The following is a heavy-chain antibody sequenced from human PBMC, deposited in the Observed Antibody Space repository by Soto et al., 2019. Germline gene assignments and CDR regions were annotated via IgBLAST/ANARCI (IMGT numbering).Heavy chain of an antibody. CDR2: IYPGDSDT. Sequence: GESLKISCKGSGYSFTSYWIGWVRQMPGKGLEWMGIIYPGDSDTRYSPSFQGQVTISADKSISTAYLQWSSLKASDTAMYYCARSRFPGAGHYYYGRDVWGQGTTVTVAS. CDR1: GYSFTSYW. V-gene: IGHV5-51*01. D-gene: IGHD6-19*01. CDR3: ARSRFPGAGHYYYGRDV. J-gene: IGHJ6*02.